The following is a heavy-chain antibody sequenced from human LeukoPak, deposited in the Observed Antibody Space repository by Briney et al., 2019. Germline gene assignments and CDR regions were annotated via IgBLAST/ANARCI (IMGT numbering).Heavy chain of an antibody. CDR3: ARDHLQNWFDP. J-gene: IGHJ5*02. CDR2: ISYDGSNK. CDR1: GFTFSSYA. V-gene: IGHV3-30-3*01. Sequence: PGGSLRLSCAASGFTFSSYAMHWVRQAPGKGLEWVAVISYDGSNKYYADSVKGRFTISRDNSKNTLYLQMSSLRAEDTAVYYCARDHLQNWFDPWGQGTLVTVSS.